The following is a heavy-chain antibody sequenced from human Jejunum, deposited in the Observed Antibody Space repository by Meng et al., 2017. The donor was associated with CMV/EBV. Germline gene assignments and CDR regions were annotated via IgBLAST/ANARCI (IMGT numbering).Heavy chain of an antibody. D-gene: IGHD1-7*01. CDR3: ARDRNYVHHFDY. Sequence: QVQLVQSGAEVXXXXXSXQVXCKASGYIFNNYGVSWVRQAPGQGPEWMGWISAYNGNTNYAQNFQGRFTMTTDTSTSTAYMELRSLRSDDTAVYYCARDRNYVHHFDYWGQGTLVTVSS. J-gene: IGHJ4*02. CDR2: ISAYNGNT. V-gene: IGHV1-18*01. CDR1: GYIFNNYG.